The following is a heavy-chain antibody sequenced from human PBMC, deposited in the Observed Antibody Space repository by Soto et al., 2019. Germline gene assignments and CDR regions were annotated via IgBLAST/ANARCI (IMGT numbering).Heavy chain of an antibody. CDR2: INAGNGNT. V-gene: IGHV1-3*05. Sequence: QVQLVQSGAEEKKPGASVKVSCKASGYTFTSYAMHWVRQAPGQRLEWMGWINAGNGNTKYSQKFQGRVTITRDTSASTAYMELGSLRYEETAVYYCASESYGGEFDYWGQGTLVTVSS. CDR1: GYTFTSYA. CDR3: ASESYGGEFDY. J-gene: IGHJ4*02. D-gene: IGHD4-17*01.